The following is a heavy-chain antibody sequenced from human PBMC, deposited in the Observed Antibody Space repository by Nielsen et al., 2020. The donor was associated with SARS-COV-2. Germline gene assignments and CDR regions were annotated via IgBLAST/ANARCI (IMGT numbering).Heavy chain of an antibody. V-gene: IGHV3-33*08. CDR2: IWYDGSNK. CDR3: ARDGSGFDY. J-gene: IGHJ4*02. D-gene: IGHD1-1*01. CDR1: GFTFSSCG. Sequence: GGSLRLSCAASGFTFSSCGMHWVRQAPGKGLEWVAVIWYDGSNKYYADSVKGRFTISRDNSKNTLYLQMGSLRAEDMAVYYCARDGSGFDYWGQGTLVTVSS.